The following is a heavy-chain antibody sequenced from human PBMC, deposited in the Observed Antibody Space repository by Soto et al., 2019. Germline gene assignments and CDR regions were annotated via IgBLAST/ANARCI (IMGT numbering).Heavy chain of an antibody. CDR2: INHSGST. D-gene: IGHD2-15*01. CDR1: GGSFSGYY. Sequence: ETLSLTCAVYGGSFSGYYWSWIRQPPGKGLEWIGEINHSGSTNYNPSLKSRVTISVDTSKNQFSLKLSSVTAADTAVYYCARGEHCSGGSCYSVHLDYWGQGTLVTVSS. CDR3: ARGEHCSGGSCYSVHLDY. V-gene: IGHV4-34*01. J-gene: IGHJ4*02.